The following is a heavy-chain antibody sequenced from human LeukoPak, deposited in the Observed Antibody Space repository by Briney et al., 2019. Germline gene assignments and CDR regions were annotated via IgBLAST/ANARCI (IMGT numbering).Heavy chain of an antibody. D-gene: IGHD6-6*01. CDR3: ARVGVYSRSSTTWHYYYYMDV. CDR1: GYTFTSYG. J-gene: IGHJ6*03. V-gene: IGHV1-18*01. CDR2: ISAYNGNT. Sequence: ASVKVSCKASGYTFTSYGISWVRQAPGQGLEWMGWISAYNGNTNYAQKLQGRVTMTTDTSTSTAYMELRSLRSDDTAVYYCARVGVYSRSSTTWHYYYYMDVWGKGTTVTVSS.